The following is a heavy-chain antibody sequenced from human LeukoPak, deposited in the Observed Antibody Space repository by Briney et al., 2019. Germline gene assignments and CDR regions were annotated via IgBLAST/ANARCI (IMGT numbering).Heavy chain of an antibody. CDR3: ARHDSFIPY. CDR2: ISDNEGKT. V-gene: IGHV3-23*01. D-gene: IGHD5-18*01. CDR1: GFTFNYYA. J-gene: IGHJ4*02. Sequence: GGSLRLSCAAYGFTFNYYAMSWVRQAPGKGLEWVSGISDNEGKTYYTDSVKSRFTISRDNTKNTVYLQMNNLRADDTDVYFCARHDSFIPYWGQGTLVTVSS.